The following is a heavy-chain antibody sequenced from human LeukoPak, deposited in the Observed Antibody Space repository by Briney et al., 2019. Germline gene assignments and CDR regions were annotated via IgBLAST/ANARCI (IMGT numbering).Heavy chain of an antibody. Sequence: ASVKVSCKASGYTFTSYGISWVRQAPGQGLEWMGWISAYNGNTNYAQKLQGRVTMTTDTSTSTTYMELRSLRSDDTAVYYCARGYSSGWYFFLVGSDYFDYWGRGTLVTVSS. J-gene: IGHJ4*02. CDR3: ARGYSSGWYFFLVGSDYFDY. CDR2: ISAYNGNT. CDR1: GYTFTSYG. V-gene: IGHV1-18*01. D-gene: IGHD6-19*01.